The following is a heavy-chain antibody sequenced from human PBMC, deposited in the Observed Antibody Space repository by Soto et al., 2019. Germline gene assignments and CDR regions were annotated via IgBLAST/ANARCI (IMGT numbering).Heavy chain of an antibody. CDR1: GGTFSSYA. V-gene: IGHV1-69*01. J-gene: IGHJ5*02. Sequence: QVQLVQSGAEVKKPGSSVKVSCKASGGTFSSYAISWVRQAPGQGLEWMGGIIPIFGTANYAQKFQGRVTITADESTSTAYMELSSLRSEDTAVYYCARPRDYYGLGSYRTPFWFDPWGQGTLVTVSS. D-gene: IGHD3-10*01. CDR3: ARPRDYYGLGSYRTPFWFDP. CDR2: IIPIFGTA.